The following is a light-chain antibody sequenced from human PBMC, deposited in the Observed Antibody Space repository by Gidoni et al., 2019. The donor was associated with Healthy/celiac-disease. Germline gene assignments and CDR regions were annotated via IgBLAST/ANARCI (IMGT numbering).Light chain of an antibody. V-gene: IGKV3-20*01. CDR1: QSVSSSD. Sequence: EIALTQSPGTLSLYLGERATLSCRASQSVSSSDLAWYRHKPGQAPRPLIYGASSRATGSPDRFSCSGSGTDFTLTISILKPEDVALYYCQQYGSSPCLTFGGGTKVEIK. CDR3: QQYGSSPCLT. J-gene: IGKJ4*01. CDR2: GAS.